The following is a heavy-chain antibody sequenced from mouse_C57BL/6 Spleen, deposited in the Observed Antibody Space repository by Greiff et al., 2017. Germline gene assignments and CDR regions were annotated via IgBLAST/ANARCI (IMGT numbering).Heavy chain of an antibody. Sequence: QVTLKESGAELARPGASVKLSCKASGYTFTSYGISWVKQRTGQGLEWIGEIYPRSGNTYYNEKFKGKATLTADKSSSTAYMELRSLTSEDSAVYFCARRENGPFAYWGQGTLVTVSA. CDR1: GYTFTSYG. D-gene: IGHD1-1*02. V-gene: IGHV1-81*01. CDR3: ARRENGPFAY. J-gene: IGHJ3*01. CDR2: IYPRSGNT.